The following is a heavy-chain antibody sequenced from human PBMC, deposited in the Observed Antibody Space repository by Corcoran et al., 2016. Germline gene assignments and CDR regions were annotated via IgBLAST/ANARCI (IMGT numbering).Heavy chain of an antibody. V-gene: IGHV3-11*01. CDR3: ARDRSNFWGGWSDY. CDR2: ISSSGSDTI. CDR1: GFTFSDYY. Sequence: QVQLVESGGGLVKPGGSLRLSCAASGFTFSDYYMSWIRQAPGKGLEWVSYISSSGSDTIYYADSVKGRFTITRDNAKNSLYLQMNSLRAEDTAVYYCARDRSNFWGGWSDYWGQGTLVTVSS. J-gene: IGHJ4*02. D-gene: IGHD3-3*01.